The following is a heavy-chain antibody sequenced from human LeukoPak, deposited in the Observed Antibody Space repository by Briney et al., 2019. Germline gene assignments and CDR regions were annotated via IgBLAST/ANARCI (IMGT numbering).Heavy chain of an antibody. CDR2: VSPYNGNT. CDR1: GYTFTDYD. J-gene: IGHJ4*02. Sequence: ASVRVSCKTSGYTFTDYDITWVRQAPGQGLEWMGRVSPYNGNTYYSQRFQGRVTISKDTSTGTAYMDLRNMRDDDTAMYYCARNGRVRRVVKDLFEYWGQGTLVAVSS. V-gene: IGHV1-18*01. D-gene: IGHD3-10*01. CDR3: ARNGRVRRVVKDLFEY.